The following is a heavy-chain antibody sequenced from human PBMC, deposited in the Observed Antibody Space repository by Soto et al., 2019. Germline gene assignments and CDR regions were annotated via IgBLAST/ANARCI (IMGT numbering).Heavy chain of an antibody. Sequence: EVQLVESGGGLVTPGGSLRLSCAASGFTFYNFNMNWVRQAPGKGLEWVSSITSGTSPFTYSADSVRGRFTISRDNAKNSLYLQMNSLRADDTAVYYCTKDSIFGVVGMDVWGQGTTVTVSS. J-gene: IGHJ6*02. D-gene: IGHD3-3*01. CDR1: GFTFYNFN. CDR3: TKDSIFGVVGMDV. V-gene: IGHV3-21*06. CDR2: ITSGTSPFT.